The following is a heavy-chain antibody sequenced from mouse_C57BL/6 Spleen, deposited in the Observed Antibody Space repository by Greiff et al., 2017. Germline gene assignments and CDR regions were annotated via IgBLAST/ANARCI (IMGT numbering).Heavy chain of an antibody. CDR3: ATVYGRGAFAY. CDR2: IHPSDSDT. V-gene: IGHV1-74*01. Sequence: QVQLQQPGAELVKPGASVKVSCKASGYTFTSYWMHWVKQRPGQGLEWIGRIHPSDSDTNYNQKVKGKATLTVDKSSSTAYMQLSSLTSEDSAVYYCATVYGRGAFAYWGQGTLVTVSA. CDR1: GYTFTSYW. J-gene: IGHJ3*01. D-gene: IGHD1-2*01.